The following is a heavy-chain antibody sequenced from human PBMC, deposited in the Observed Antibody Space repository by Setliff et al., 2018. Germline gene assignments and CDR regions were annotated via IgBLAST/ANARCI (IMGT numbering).Heavy chain of an antibody. CDR1: GDSISSSSYY. D-gene: IGHD3-22*01. Sequence: ASETLSLTCSVSGDSISSSSYYWGWIRQPPGKGLEWIVNIHHSGKAYYNPSLKSRVTMSVDTSKNHVSLKLSSVTAADTAVYYCARAHTWSLPNDNSGYPGWFDPWGQGTLVTVSS. CDR2: IHHSGKA. CDR3: ARAHTWSLPNDNSGYPGWFDP. V-gene: IGHV4-39*02. J-gene: IGHJ5*02.